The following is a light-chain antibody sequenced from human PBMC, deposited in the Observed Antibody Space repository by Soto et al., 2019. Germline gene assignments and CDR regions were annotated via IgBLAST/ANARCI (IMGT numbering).Light chain of an antibody. V-gene: IGLV1-44*01. Sequence: QSVLTQPPSASGTPGQRVTISCSGRSSNIGSNAVNWYQQLPGTAPKLLFYSNNQRPSGVPDRFSGSKSGTSASLAISGLQSEDEADYYCATWDDSLKGVFGTGTKLTVL. CDR1: SSNIGSNA. CDR2: SNN. J-gene: IGLJ1*01. CDR3: ATWDDSLKGV.